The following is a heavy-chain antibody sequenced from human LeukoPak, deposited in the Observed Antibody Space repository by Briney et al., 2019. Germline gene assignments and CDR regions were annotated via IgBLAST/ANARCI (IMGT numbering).Heavy chain of an antibody. V-gene: IGHV4-34*01. Sequence: SETLSLTCAVYSGSFSGYYWNWIRRPPGKGLEWIGEIYHSGSTNYNPSLKSRVTISVDTSKNQFSLKLRSVTAADTAVYYCARRSHYSTSSGASGWGQGTLVTVSS. D-gene: IGHD6-6*01. CDR2: IYHSGST. CDR3: ARRSHYSTSSGASG. J-gene: IGHJ4*02. CDR1: SGSFSGYY.